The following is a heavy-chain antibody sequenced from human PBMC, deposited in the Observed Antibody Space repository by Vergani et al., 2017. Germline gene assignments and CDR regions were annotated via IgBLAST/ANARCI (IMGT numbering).Heavy chain of an antibody. CDR3: ARVPYYYYYMDV. CDR2: IYTSGST. V-gene: IGHV4-61*02. CDR1: GGSISSGSYY. Sequence: QVQLQESGPGLVKPSQTLSLTCTVSGGSISSGSYYWSWIRQPAGKGLEWIGRIYTSGSTNYNPSRKSRVTISVDTSKNQFSLKLSSVTAADTAVYYCARVPYYYYYMDVWGKGTTVTVSS. J-gene: IGHJ6*03.